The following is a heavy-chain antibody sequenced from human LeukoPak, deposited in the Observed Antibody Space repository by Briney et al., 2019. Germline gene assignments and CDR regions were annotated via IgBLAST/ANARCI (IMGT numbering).Heavy chain of an antibody. Sequence: ASVKVSCKVSGYTLTELSMHWVRQAPGKGLEWMGGFDPEDGETIYAQKFQGRVTMTRDTSTSTVYMELSSLRSEDTAVYYCARGPWITMIVVDDKFDPWGQGTLVTVSS. J-gene: IGHJ5*02. D-gene: IGHD3-22*01. CDR1: GYTLTELS. CDR2: FDPEDGET. V-gene: IGHV1-24*01. CDR3: ARGPWITMIVVDDKFDP.